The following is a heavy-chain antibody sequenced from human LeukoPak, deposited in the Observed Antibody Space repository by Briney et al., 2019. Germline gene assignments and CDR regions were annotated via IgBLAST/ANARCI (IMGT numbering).Heavy chain of an antibody. CDR3: ARHYYGSGSYSYAYRDYFDY. J-gene: IGHJ4*02. V-gene: IGHV3-66*04. Sequence: GGSLRLSCAASGLTFSSHAMHWVRQAPGKGLEWVSVIYSGGSTYYADSVKGRFTISRDNSKNTLCLQMNSLRAEDTAVYYCARHYYGSGSYSYAYRDYFDYWGQGTLVTVSS. D-gene: IGHD3-10*01. CDR2: IYSGGST. CDR1: GLTFSSHA.